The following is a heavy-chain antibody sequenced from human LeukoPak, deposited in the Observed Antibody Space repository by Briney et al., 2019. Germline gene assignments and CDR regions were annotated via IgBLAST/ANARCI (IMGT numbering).Heavy chain of an antibody. CDR1: GGTFSSYA. D-gene: IGHD1-26*01. CDR2: IIPIFGTA. Sequence: ASVKVSCKASGGTFSSYAISWVRQAPGQGLEWMGRIIPIFGTANYAQKFQGRVTITTDESTSTAYKELSSLRSEDTAVYYCARTRIVGATTGIDYWGQGTLVTVSS. J-gene: IGHJ4*02. V-gene: IGHV1-69*05. CDR3: ARTRIVGATTGIDY.